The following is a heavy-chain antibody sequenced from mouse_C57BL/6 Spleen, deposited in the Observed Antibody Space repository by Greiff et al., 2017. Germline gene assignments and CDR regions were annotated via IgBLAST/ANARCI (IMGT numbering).Heavy chain of an antibody. CDR2: ISNGGGST. J-gene: IGHJ2*01. CDR1: GFTFSDYY. D-gene: IGHD2-1*01. Sequence: EVQVVESGGGLVQPGGSLKLSCAASGFTFSDYYMYWVRQTPEKRLEWVAYISNGGGSTYYPDTVKGRFTISRDNAKNTLYLQMSRLKSEDTAMYYCARQGGYYGNLYYFDYWGQGTTLTVSS. V-gene: IGHV5-12*01. CDR3: ARQGGYYGNLYYFDY.